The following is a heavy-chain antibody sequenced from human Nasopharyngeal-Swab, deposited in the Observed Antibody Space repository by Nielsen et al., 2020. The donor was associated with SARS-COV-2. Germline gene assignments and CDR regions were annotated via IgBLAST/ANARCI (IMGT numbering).Heavy chain of an antibody. CDR2: ISSSSSTI. Sequence: GESLKISCAASGFTFSSYSMNWVRQAPGKGLEWVSYISSSSSTIYYADSVKGRFTISRDNDKNSLYLQMNSLGDEDTAVYYGARDYRCWGQGTLVTVSS. CDR3: ARDYRC. V-gene: IGHV3-48*02. D-gene: IGHD4-11*01. CDR1: GFTFSSYS. J-gene: IGHJ4*02.